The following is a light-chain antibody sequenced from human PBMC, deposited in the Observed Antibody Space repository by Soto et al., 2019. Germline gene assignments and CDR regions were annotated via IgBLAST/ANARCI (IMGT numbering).Light chain of an antibody. CDR2: AAS. V-gene: IGKV1-12*01. CDR3: QQANRFPLT. Sequence: DIQMTQSQSSVSAYVGDRVTITCRASQGISSWVAWYQQKPGKAPNLLIYAASSLQSGVPSRFSGSGSGTDFTLTIISRQPEDSATYYCQQANRFPLTFGGGTRVEIK. J-gene: IGKJ4*01. CDR1: QGISSW.